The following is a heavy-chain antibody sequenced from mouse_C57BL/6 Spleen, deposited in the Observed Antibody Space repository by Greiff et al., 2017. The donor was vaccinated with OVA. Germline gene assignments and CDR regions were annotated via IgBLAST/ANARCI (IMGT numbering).Heavy chain of an antibody. CDR1: GYTFTSYW. J-gene: IGHJ2*01. Sequence: VQLQQPGAELVKPGASVKLSCKASGYTFTSYWMQWVKQRPGQGLEWIGEIDPSDSYTNYNQKFKGKATLTVDTSPSTAYLQLSSLTSEDSAVYYCARWGIYYDLDYWGQGTTLTVSS. CDR2: IDPSDSYT. CDR3: ARWGIYYDLDY. V-gene: IGHV1-50*01. D-gene: IGHD2-4*01.